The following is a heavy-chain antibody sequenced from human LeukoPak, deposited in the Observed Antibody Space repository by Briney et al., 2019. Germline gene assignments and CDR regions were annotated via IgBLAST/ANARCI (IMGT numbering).Heavy chain of an antibody. Sequence: GGSLRLSCAASGFTFSRNGMHWVRQAPGKGLEWVAVIWYDGSNEYYADSVKGRFTVSRDNSKNTMYLQMNSLRAEDTAVYYCAKDRDYIMGIVDYWGQGTLVPVSS. CDR3: AKDRDYIMGIVDY. V-gene: IGHV3-33*06. D-gene: IGHD1-26*01. CDR1: GFTFSRNG. J-gene: IGHJ4*02. CDR2: IWYDGSNE.